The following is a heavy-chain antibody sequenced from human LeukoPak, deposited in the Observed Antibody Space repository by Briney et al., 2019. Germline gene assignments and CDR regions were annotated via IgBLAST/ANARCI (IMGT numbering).Heavy chain of an antibody. Sequence: PSETLSLTCTVSGGPISSSSYYWGWIRQPPGKGLEWIGNIYYSGSTYYNPSLRSRVTISVDKSKNQFSLKLSSVTAADTAVYYCARGAGGYSSNWPHWGQGTLVTVSS. CDR2: IYYSGST. J-gene: IGHJ4*02. CDR3: ARGAGGYSSNWPH. CDR1: GGPISSSSYY. D-gene: IGHD6-13*01. V-gene: IGHV4-39*07.